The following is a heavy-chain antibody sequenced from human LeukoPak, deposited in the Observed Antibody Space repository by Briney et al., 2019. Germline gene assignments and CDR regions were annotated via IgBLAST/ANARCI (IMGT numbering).Heavy chain of an antibody. V-gene: IGHV4-59*01. J-gene: IGHJ5*02. D-gene: IGHD2-2*01. CDR1: GGAISDYY. CDR2: IYYSGST. Sequence: SETLSLTCTVSGGAISDYYWTWIRQPPGKELEWIGYIYYSGSTTYNPSLKSRVTISLDKSKNQFSLELTSVTAADTAVYYCARRYCSSLGRHKTINWFDPWGQGTLVTVSS. CDR3: ARRYCSSLGRHKTINWFDP.